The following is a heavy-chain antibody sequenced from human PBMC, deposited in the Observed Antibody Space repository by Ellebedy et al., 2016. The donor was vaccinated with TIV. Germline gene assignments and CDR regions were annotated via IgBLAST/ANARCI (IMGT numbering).Heavy chain of an antibody. CDR2: ISAYNGNT. CDR1: GYTFTSYY. J-gene: IGHJ4*02. D-gene: IGHD3-3*01. Sequence: ASVKVSXXASGYTFTSYYMHWVRQAPGQGLEWMGWISAYNGNTNYAQKLQGRVTMTTDTSTSTAYMELRSLRSDDTAVYYCAREPGVVIMGYYFDYWGQGTLVTVSS. V-gene: IGHV1-18*04. CDR3: AREPGVVIMGYYFDY.